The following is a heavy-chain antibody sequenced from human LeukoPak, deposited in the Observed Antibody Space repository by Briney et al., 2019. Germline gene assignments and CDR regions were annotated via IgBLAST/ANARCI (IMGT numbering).Heavy chain of an antibody. J-gene: IGHJ6*03. V-gene: IGHV3-21*01. D-gene: IGHD3/OR15-3a*01. CDR2: ITSGSSHR. CDR1: GFTFSSYN. Sequence: GGSLRLSCAASGFTFSSYNMNWVRQTPGQGLEWVSSITSGSSHRYYADSVKGRFTITRDNSKNTVYLQMNSLRAEDTALYYCAKDRSNYYYYMDVWGKGTTVTISS. CDR3: AKDRSNYYYYMDV.